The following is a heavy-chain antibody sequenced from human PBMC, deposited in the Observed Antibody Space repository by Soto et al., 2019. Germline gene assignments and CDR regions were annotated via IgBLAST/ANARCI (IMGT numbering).Heavy chain of an antibody. D-gene: IGHD2-2*01. CDR2: INPKSGAT. CDR3: ARGPKDYHLGRYGMDV. J-gene: IGHJ6*02. V-gene: IGHV1-2*02. CDR1: GYRFTGYG. Sequence: ASVKVSCTASGYRFTGYGLHWVRQAPGQGLQWMGWINPKSGATDYAQKFQGRVTMTREMSISTAYMELSRLRSDDTAVYYCARGPKDYHLGRYGMDVWGQGTTVTVS.